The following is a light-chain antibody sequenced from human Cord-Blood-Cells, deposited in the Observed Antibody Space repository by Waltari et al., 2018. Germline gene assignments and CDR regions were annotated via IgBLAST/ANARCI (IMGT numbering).Light chain of an antibody. CDR1: QSVGSTY. J-gene: IGKJ4*01. V-gene: IGKV3-20*01. Sequence: EIVLTQSPGTLSLSPGERATLSCRASQSVGSTYLAWYQQKPGQAPRLLIYVASSRATGIPDRFSGSGSGTDFTFTISRLEPEDFSVYYCQQYGSSLLTFGGGTKVEIK. CDR2: VAS. CDR3: QQYGSSLLT.